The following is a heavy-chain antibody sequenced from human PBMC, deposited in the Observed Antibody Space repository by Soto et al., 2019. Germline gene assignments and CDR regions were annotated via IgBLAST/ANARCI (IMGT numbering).Heavy chain of an antibody. D-gene: IGHD3-22*01. CDR3: ATSGSGYCDY. CDR1: GFTFSSYG. V-gene: IGHV3-33*01. CDR2: IWYDGSNK. Sequence: QVQLVESGGGVVQPGRSLRLSCAASGFTFSSYGMHWVRQAPGKGLEWVAVIWYDGSNKYYADSVKGRFTISRDNSKNTLYLQMNSLRAEDTAVYYCATSGSGYCDYWGRGTLVTVSS. J-gene: IGHJ4*02.